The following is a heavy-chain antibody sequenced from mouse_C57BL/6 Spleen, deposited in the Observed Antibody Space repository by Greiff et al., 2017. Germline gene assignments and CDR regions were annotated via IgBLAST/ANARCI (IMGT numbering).Heavy chain of an antibody. Sequence: EVQLQESGPGLVKPSQSLSLTCSVTGYSITSGYYWNWIRQFPGNKLEWMGYISYDGSNNYNPSLKNRISITRDTSKNQFFLKLNSVTTEDTATYYCAREDYEAYAAEPYWGQGTLVTVSA. CDR1: GYSITSGYY. CDR2: ISYDGSN. J-gene: IGHJ3*01. D-gene: IGHD6-5*01. V-gene: IGHV3-6*01. CDR3: AREDYEAYAAEPY.